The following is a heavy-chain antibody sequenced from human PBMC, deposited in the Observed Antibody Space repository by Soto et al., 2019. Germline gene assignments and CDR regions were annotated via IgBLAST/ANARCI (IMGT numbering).Heavy chain of an antibody. CDR3: ANYRPISPEGFDI. CDR1: GYTSPIYD. Sequence: QVHRVQSGAEVRRPGASVKVSCQASGYTSPIYDIEWVRQATGQRLEWMGWMNPKKANRYPAPKFPGRLTMTWNTSTTTAYMELTNLRSEDTAIYYCANYRPISPEGFDIWGQGTLVTVS. CDR2: MNPKKANR. D-gene: IGHD3-10*01. J-gene: IGHJ3*02. V-gene: IGHV1-8*01.